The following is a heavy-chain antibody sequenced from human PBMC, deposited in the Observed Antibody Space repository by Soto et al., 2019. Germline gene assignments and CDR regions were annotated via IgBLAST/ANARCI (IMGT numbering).Heavy chain of an antibody. J-gene: IGHJ3*02. CDR1: GFTFSSYA. D-gene: IGHD3-3*01. CDR2: ISGSGGST. Sequence: GGSLRLSCAASGFTFSSYAMSWVRQAPGKGLEWVSAISGSGGSTYYADSVKGRFTISRDNSENTLYLQMNSLRAEDTAVYYCAKDEALTIFGVGAFDIWGQGTMVTVSS. V-gene: IGHV3-23*01. CDR3: AKDEALTIFGVGAFDI.